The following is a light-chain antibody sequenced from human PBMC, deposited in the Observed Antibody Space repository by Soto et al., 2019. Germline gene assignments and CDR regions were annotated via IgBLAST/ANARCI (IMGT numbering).Light chain of an antibody. CDR1: QSMNDW. V-gene: IGKV1-5*01. CDR3: HRYNAFSQT. Sequence: DIQMTQSPSTLSASVGDRVTITCRASQSMNDWLAWYQQKPGKAPKVLIYDASSLQSGVPSRFSGSGSGTEFTLTIDSLQPDDVATYYCHRYNAFSQTFGQGTKVVI. CDR2: DAS. J-gene: IGKJ1*01.